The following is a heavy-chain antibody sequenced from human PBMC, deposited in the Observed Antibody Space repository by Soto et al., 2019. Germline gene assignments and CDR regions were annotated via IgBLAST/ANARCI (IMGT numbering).Heavy chain of an antibody. CDR3: AKVMGSTSSTANFDY. CDR2: MTYSGGGT. J-gene: IGHJ4*02. CDR1: GFTFRMFA. V-gene: IGHV3-23*01. D-gene: IGHD1-26*01. Sequence: EVQLLESGGGLVQPGGSLRLSCAASGFTFRMFAMNWVRQAPGKGLEWVASMTYSGGGTNYADSVRGRFTISRDNSKNTLSLQMTSLRVEDTAVYYCAKVMGSTSSTANFDYWGRGTLVTVSS.